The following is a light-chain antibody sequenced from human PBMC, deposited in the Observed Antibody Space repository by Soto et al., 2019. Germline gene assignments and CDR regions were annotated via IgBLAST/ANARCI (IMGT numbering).Light chain of an antibody. CDR2: DAS. V-gene: IGKV3-11*01. CDR3: QQRSNWPPLT. CDR1: QSVSSY. Sequence: EIVLTQSPATLSLSPGERATLSCRASQSVSSYLAWYQQKPGQAPRLLIYDASNRATGIPARFSGSRSGTDFTLTISTLEPEDFAVYYWQQRSNWPPLTFGGGTKVEIK. J-gene: IGKJ4*01.